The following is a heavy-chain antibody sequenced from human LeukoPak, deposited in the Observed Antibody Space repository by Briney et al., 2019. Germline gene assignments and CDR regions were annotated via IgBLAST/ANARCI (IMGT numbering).Heavy chain of an antibody. V-gene: IGHV4-59*01. CDR1: GGSISSYY. D-gene: IGHD3-10*01. CDR2: IYYSGST. J-gene: IGHJ4*02. Sequence: SETLSLTCTVSGGSISSYYWSWIRQPPGKGPEWIGYIYYSGSTNYNPSLKSRVTISVDTSKNQFSLKLSSVTAADTAVYYCARVAYGSGSYYFDYWGQGTLVTVSS. CDR3: ARVAYGSGSYYFDY.